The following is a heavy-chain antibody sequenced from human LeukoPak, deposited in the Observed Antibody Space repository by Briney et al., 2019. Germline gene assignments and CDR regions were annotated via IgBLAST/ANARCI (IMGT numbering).Heavy chain of an antibody. Sequence: SGPALVKPTQTLTLTCTFSGFSLSTSRMCVSWIRQPPGKALEWLALIDWDDAKYYSTSLKTRLTISKDTSKNQVVLTMTNMDPVDTATYYCARNHPYSSSWYWDVWGKGTTVTVSS. CDR2: IDWDDAK. CDR3: ARNHPYSSSWYWDV. D-gene: IGHD6-13*01. CDR1: GFSLSTSRMC. V-gene: IGHV2-70*01. J-gene: IGHJ6*04.